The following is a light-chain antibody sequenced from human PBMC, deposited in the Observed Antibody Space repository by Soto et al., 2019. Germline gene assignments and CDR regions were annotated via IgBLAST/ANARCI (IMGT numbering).Light chain of an antibody. J-gene: IGKJ2*01. Sequence: EIVLTQSPGTLSLSPGERATLSCRASQSVSSNYLAWYQQKSGQAPRLLIYGASSRATGIPDRFSGSGSGTDFTLIISKLEHEDFAVYCWQQYGNSPYAFGQGTELEI. CDR1: QSVSSNY. CDR3: QQYGNSPYA. CDR2: GAS. V-gene: IGKV3-20*01.